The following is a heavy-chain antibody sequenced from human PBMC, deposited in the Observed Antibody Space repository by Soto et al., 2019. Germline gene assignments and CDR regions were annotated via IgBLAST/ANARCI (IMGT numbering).Heavy chain of an antibody. CDR2: INHSGST. Sequence: PSETLSLTCAVYGGSFSGYYWSWIRQPPGKGLEWIGEINHSGSTNYNPSLKSRVTISVDTSKNQFSLKLSSVTAADTAVYYCARVNLGTAIWFDPWGQGTLVPVSS. J-gene: IGHJ5*02. V-gene: IGHV4-34*01. D-gene: IGHD2-21*02. CDR3: ARVNLGTAIWFDP. CDR1: GGSFSGYY.